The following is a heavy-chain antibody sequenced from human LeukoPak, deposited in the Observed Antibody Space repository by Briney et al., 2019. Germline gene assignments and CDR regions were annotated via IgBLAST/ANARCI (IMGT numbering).Heavy chain of an antibody. CDR2: ISSSGSTI. V-gene: IGHV3-48*03. D-gene: IGHD3-16*01. CDR3: ASKGALYFDY. J-gene: IGHJ4*02. Sequence: GGSLRLSCAASGFTFSSYVMHWVRQAPGKGLEWVSYISSSGSTIYYADSVKGRFTISRDNAKNSLYLQMNSLRAEDTAVYYCASKGALYFDYWGQGTLVTVSS. CDR1: GFTFSSYV.